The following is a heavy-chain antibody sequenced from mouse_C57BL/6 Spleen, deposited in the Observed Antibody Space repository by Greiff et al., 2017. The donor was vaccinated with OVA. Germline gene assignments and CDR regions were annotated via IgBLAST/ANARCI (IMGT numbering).Heavy chain of an antibody. CDR2: IYPGSGST. J-gene: IGHJ3*01. CDR3: ASRSSGYVWFAD. Sequence: VQLQQPGAELVKPGASVQMSCKASGYTFTSYWITWVKQRPGQGLEWIGDIYPGSGSTNYNEKFKSKATLTVDTSSSTSYMQLSSLTAEDSAVYYCASRSSGYVWFADWGKGTLVTVSA. D-gene: IGHD3-2*02. CDR1: GYTFTSYW. V-gene: IGHV1-55*01.